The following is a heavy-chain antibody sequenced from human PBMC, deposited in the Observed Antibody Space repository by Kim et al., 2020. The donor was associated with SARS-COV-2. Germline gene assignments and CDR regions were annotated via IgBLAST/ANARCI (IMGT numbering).Heavy chain of an antibody. D-gene: IGHD3-10*01. Sequence: SETLSLTCTVSGGSISSYYWSWIRQPPGKGLEWIGYIYYSGSTNYNLSLKSRVTISVDTSKNQFSLKLSSVTAADTAVYYCARGDGSGSYYDYYFDYWGQGTLVTVSS. V-gene: IGHV4-59*13. CDR2: IYYSGST. CDR1: GGSISSYY. J-gene: IGHJ4*02. CDR3: ARGDGSGSYYDYYFDY.